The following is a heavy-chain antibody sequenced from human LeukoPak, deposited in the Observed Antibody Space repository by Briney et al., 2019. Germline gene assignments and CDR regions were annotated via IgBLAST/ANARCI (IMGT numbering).Heavy chain of an antibody. J-gene: IGHJ4*02. CDR2: IYYSGST. Sequence: SETLSLTCTVSGGSISSSSYYWGWIRQPPGKGLEWIGSIYYSGSTYYNPSLKSRVTISVDTSKNQFSLKLSSVTAADTAVYYCARRNRYSYGPFDHWGQGTLVTVSS. D-gene: IGHD5-18*01. CDR1: GGSISSSSYY. V-gene: IGHV4-39*01. CDR3: ARRNRYSYGPFDH.